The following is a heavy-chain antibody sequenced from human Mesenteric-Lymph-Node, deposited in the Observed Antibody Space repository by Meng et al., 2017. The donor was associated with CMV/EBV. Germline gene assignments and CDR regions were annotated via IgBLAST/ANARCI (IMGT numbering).Heavy chain of an antibody. D-gene: IGHD1-7*01. CDR2: VNPTDSET. CDR1: GYSFTNYW. CDR3: ARMIGITVPWFDP. J-gene: IGHJ5*02. Sequence: GESLKISCKGSGYSFTNYWVGWVRQMPGKGLEYMGIVNPTDSETRYSPSFQGQVTISADKSISTAYLQWSSLKASDTAMYYCARMIGITVPWFDPWGQGTLVTVSS. V-gene: IGHV5-51*01.